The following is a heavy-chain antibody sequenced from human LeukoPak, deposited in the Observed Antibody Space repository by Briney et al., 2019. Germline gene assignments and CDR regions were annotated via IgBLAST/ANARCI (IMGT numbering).Heavy chain of an antibody. J-gene: IGHJ4*02. CDR1: GGFISSSSYY. Sequence: SETLSLTCTVSGGFISSSSYYWGWIRQPPGKGLEWIGSIYYSGSTYYNPSLKSRVTISVDTSKNQFSLKLSSVTAADTAVYYCARRTVLTEAFDYWGQGTLVTVSS. D-gene: IGHD1-14*01. CDR3: ARRTVLTEAFDY. V-gene: IGHV4-39*01. CDR2: IYYSGST.